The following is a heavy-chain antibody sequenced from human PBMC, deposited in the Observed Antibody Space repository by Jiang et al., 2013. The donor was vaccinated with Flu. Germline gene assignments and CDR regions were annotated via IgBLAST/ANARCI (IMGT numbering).Heavy chain of an antibody. CDR1: GDSMSSDDW. CDR2: IYHSGST. CDR3: ARVGLRGDAAAGFYYFYGMDV. D-gene: IGHD6-13*01. J-gene: IGHJ6*02. V-gene: IGHV4-4*02. Sequence: GLVKPSGTLSLTCAVSGDSMSSDDWWSWVRQSPGKGLEWIGEIYHSGSTNYNPSLKSRVTISVDTSRSQFSLKLHSVTAADTAVYYCARVGLRGDAAAGFYYFYGMDVWGQGTTVTVSS.